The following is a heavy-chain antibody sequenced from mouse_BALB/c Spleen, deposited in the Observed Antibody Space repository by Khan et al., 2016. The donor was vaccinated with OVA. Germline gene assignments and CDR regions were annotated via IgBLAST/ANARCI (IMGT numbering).Heavy chain of an antibody. CDR1: GYTFTSYW. CDR3: ASYRFDYCDY. Sequence: VELVESGAELARPGASVKLSCKSSGYTFTSYWMQWVKQRPGQGLEWIGTIYPGDGDTRYTQKFKGKATLTADKSSSTAFMQLSNLASEDSAVYYCASYRFDYCDYWGQGTTLTVSS. J-gene: IGHJ2*01. V-gene: IGHV1-87*01. CDR2: IYPGDGDT. D-gene: IGHD2-14*01.